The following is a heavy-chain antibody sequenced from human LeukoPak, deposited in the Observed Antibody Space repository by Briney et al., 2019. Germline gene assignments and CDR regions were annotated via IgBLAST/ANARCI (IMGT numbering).Heavy chain of an antibody. D-gene: IGHD3-3*01. CDR1: GGSFSGYY. Sequence: SETLSLTCAVYGGSFSGYYWSWIRQPPGKGLEWIGEINHSGSTNYNPSLKSRVTISVDTSKNQFSLKLSSVTAADTAVYYCARQPRAITIFGLWGQGTLVTVSS. CDR2: INHSGST. V-gene: IGHV4-34*01. CDR3: ARQPRAITIFGL. J-gene: IGHJ4*02.